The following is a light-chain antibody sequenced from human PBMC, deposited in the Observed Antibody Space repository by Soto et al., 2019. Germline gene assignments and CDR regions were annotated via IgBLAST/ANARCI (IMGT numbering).Light chain of an antibody. Sequence: EIVMTQSPATLSVSPGERATLSCRASQSVSSNLAWYQQKPGQAPRVLIYGASTKATGITARFSGSGSGTDFTLTISSLQSEDFAVYYCQQYNNLPPWTFGQGTKVEIK. J-gene: IGKJ1*01. CDR2: GAS. CDR1: QSVSSN. V-gene: IGKV3-15*01. CDR3: QQYNNLPPWT.